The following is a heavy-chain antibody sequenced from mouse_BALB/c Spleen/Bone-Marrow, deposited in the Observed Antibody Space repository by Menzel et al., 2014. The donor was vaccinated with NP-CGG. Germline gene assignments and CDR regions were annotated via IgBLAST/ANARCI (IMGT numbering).Heavy chain of an antibody. V-gene: IGHV5-17*02. J-gene: IGHJ2*01. D-gene: IGHD1-1*01. Sequence: EVHLVESGGGLVQPGGSRKLSCAASGFTFSSFGMHWVRQAPEKGLEWVAYISSGSSTIYYADTVKGRFTISGDNPKNTLFLQMTSLRSEDTTMYYCAREATGVAKDYFDYWGQGTTLTVSS. CDR2: ISSGSSTI. CDR3: AREATGVAKDYFDY. CDR1: GFTFSSFG.